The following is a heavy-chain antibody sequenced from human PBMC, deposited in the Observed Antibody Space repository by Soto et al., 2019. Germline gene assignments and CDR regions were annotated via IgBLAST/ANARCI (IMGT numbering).Heavy chain of an antibody. CDR2: ISSSRTYI. Sequence: EVQLVESGGGLVKPGGSLRLSCAASGFTFSTYGMNWVRQAPGKGLEWVSSISSSRTYIYYADSVKGRFTISRDNAKNSLFLQLNSLRGEDTAVYYCARRAVTADFDYWGQGTLVTVSS. J-gene: IGHJ4*02. CDR3: ARRAVTADFDY. D-gene: IGHD4-17*01. V-gene: IGHV3-21*01. CDR1: GFTFSTYG.